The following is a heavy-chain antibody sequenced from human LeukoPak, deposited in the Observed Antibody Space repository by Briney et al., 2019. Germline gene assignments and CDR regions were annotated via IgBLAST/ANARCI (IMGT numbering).Heavy chain of an antibody. CDR1: GFTFSSYA. CDR3: ARFLAGSSWHDAFDI. V-gene: IGHV3-30-3*01. D-gene: IGHD6-13*01. J-gene: IGHJ3*02. CDR2: ISYDGSNK. Sequence: GGFLRLSCAASGFTFSSYAMHWVRQAPGKGLEWVAVISYDGSNKYYADSVKGRFTISRDNSKNTLYLQMNSLRAEDTAVYYCARFLAGSSWHDAFDIWGQGTMVTVSS.